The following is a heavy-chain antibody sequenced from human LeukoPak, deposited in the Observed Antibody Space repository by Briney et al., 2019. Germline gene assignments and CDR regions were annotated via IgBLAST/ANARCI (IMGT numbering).Heavy chain of an antibody. D-gene: IGHD3-10*01. Sequence: SETLSLTCTVSGGSVSSDSYYWSWIRQPPGKGLELIGYIYYSGSTNYNPSLKSRVAMSVDTSKNQFSLKLSSVTAADTAVYYCARSPSLSGSYLGVLSWFDPWGQGTLVTVSS. CDR2: IYYSGST. CDR1: GGSVSSDSYY. V-gene: IGHV4-61*01. J-gene: IGHJ5*02. CDR3: ARSPSLSGSYLGVLSWFDP.